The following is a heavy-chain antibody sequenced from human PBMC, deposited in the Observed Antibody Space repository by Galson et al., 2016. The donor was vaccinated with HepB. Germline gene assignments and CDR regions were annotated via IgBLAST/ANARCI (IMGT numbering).Heavy chain of an antibody. CDR1: GFTFSTYG. CDR2: ISHDGTSE. D-gene: IGHD2-8*02. CDR3: CGGWWRDYYYYGLDV. Sequence: SLRLSCAASGFTFSTYGMHWVRQAPGKGLEWVAVISHDGTSEYYADSVKGRFTISRDNSKNTLYLQMNSLRAEDTALYYCCGGWWRDYYYYGLDVWGQGTTVTVSS. J-gene: IGHJ6*01. V-gene: IGHV3-30*03.